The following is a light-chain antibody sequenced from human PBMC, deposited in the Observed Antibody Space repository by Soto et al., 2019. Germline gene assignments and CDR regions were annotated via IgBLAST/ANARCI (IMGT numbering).Light chain of an antibody. CDR2: DAS. Sequence: ENVLTQSPVTLSLSPGERATLSCRASQSVGIYLAWYQQKPGQAPRLLISDASNRATGIPARFSGSGSGTDFNLTISSLEPEDFAVYYCQQRSDWPTFGQGTRLEIK. V-gene: IGKV3-11*01. J-gene: IGKJ5*01. CDR3: QQRSDWPT. CDR1: QSVGIY.